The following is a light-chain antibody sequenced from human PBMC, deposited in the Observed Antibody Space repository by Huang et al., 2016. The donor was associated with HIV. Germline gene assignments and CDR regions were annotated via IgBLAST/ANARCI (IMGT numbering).Light chain of an antibody. Sequence: DIQMTQSPSTLSASVGDRVTITCRASQRIGNFLAWYQQKPGKAPNLLIYDDSSLESGVPSTFSGSGSGTEFTLTISSLQPDNFATYYCQQYNSYPWTFGQGTKVEIK. J-gene: IGKJ1*01. CDR3: QQYNSYPWT. CDR2: DDS. V-gene: IGKV1-5*01. CDR1: QRIGNF.